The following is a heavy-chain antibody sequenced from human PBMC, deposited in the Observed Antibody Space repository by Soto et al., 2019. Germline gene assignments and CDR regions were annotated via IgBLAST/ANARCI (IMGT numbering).Heavy chain of an antibody. J-gene: IGHJ5*02. D-gene: IGHD6-13*01. CDR2: ISYDGSNK. Sequence: GGSLRLSCAASGFTFSSYGMHWVRQAPGKGLEWVAVISYDGSNKYYADSVKGRFTISRDNSKNTLYLQMNSLRAEDTAVYYCASGIAAAKGFDPWGQGXLVTVSS. V-gene: IGHV3-30*03. CDR3: ASGIAAAKGFDP. CDR1: GFTFSSYG.